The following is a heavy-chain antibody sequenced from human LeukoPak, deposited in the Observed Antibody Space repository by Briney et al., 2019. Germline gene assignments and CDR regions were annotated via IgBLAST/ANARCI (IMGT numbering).Heavy chain of an antibody. Sequence: GGSLRLSCAASGFTFSSYSMNWVRQAPEKGLEWVSSISSSSSYIYYADSVKGRFTISRDNAKNSLYLQMNSLRAEDTAVYYCVRVQGENWFDPWGQGTLVTVSS. J-gene: IGHJ5*02. CDR2: ISSSSSYI. D-gene: IGHD3-10*01. CDR1: GFTFSSYS. V-gene: IGHV3-21*01. CDR3: VRVQGENWFDP.